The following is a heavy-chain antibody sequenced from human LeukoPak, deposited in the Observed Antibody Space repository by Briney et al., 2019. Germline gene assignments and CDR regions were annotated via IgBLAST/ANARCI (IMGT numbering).Heavy chain of an antibody. CDR1: GFTFSSYW. V-gene: IGHV3-7*03. Sequence: GSLRLSCAASGFTFSSYWMSWVRQAPGKGLEWVANIKRDGSEKYYVDSVKGRFTISRDNAKNSLYLQMNSLRAEDTALYYCAKNSGGSCYSHFNDWGQGTLVTVSS. J-gene: IGHJ4*02. D-gene: IGHD2-15*01. CDR2: IKRDGSEK. CDR3: AKNSGGSCYSHFND.